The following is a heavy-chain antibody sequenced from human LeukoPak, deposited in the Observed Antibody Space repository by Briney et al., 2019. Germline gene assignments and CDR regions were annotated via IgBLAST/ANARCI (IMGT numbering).Heavy chain of an antibody. CDR1: GFTFSSYG. D-gene: IGHD4-17*01. V-gene: IGHV3-30*18. CDR2: ISYDGSNK. J-gene: IGHJ4*02. CDR3: AKDSGDYGDYEPGYFDY. Sequence: PGGSLRLSCAASGFTFSSYGMHWVRQAPGKGLEWVAVISYDGSNKYYADSVKGRFTISRDNSKNTLYLQMNSLRAEDTAVYYCAKDSGDYGDYEPGYFDYWGQGTLVTVSS.